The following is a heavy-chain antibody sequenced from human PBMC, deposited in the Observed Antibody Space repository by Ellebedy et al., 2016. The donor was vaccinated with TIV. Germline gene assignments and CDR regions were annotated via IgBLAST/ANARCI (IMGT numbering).Heavy chain of an antibody. CDR3: AKQYSSSWYPPEYFQH. CDR1: GFTFSSYG. Sequence: GGSLRLSCAASGFTFSSYGMHWVRQAPGKGLEWVAVISDDGGNKYYADSVKGRFTISRDNSKNTLYLQMNSLRAEDTAVYYCAKQYSSSWYPPEYFQHWGQGTLVTVSS. CDR2: ISDDGGNK. D-gene: IGHD6-13*01. J-gene: IGHJ1*01. V-gene: IGHV3-30*18.